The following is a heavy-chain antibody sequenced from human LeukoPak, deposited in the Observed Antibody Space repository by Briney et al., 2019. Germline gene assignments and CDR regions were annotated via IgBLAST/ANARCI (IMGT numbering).Heavy chain of an antibody. CDR1: GGSISSSSYY. V-gene: IGHV4-39*07. Sequence: PSETLSLTCTVSGGSISSSSYYWGWIRQPPEKGLEWIGSIYYSGSTYYNPSLKSRVTISVDTSKTQFSLKLSSVTAADTAVYYCARADDGSSLFDYWGQGTLVTVSS. D-gene: IGHD6-13*01. CDR3: ARADDGSSLFDY. J-gene: IGHJ4*02. CDR2: IYYSGST.